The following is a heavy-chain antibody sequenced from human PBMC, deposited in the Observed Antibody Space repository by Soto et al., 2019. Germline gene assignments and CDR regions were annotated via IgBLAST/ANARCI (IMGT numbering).Heavy chain of an antibody. CDR2: INPSGGST. V-gene: IGHV1-46*03. D-gene: IGHD4-17*01. CDR3: ARAAYGDYPGGAFDI. J-gene: IGHJ3*02. Sequence: ASVKVSCKASGYTFTSYYMHWVRQAPGQGLEWMGIINPSGGSTSYAQKFQGRVTMTRDTSTSTVYMELSILRSEDTAVYYCARAAYGDYPGGAFDIWGQGTMVTVSS. CDR1: GYTFTSYY.